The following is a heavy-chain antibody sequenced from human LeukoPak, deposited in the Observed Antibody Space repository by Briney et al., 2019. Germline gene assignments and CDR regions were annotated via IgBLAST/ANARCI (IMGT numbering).Heavy chain of an antibody. V-gene: IGHV1-2*02. J-gene: IGHJ4*02. D-gene: IGHD1-26*01. Sequence: GASVKVSCKASGYIFTGYYMHRVRQAPGQGLEWMGWINPNSGGTNSAQKFQGRVTMTRDTSISTAYMELSRLTSDDTAVYYCARHPYSGSYHFDYWGQGTLVTVSS. CDR1: GYIFTGYY. CDR3: ARHPYSGSYHFDY. CDR2: INPNSGGT.